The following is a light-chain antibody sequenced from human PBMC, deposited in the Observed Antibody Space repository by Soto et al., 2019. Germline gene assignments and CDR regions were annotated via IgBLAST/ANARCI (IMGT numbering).Light chain of an antibody. Sequence: EIVLTQSPGTLSLSPGERATLSCRASQSFRSSYLAWYQQKPGQAPSLLIYGASSRATGIPDRFSGSGSGTDFTLTISRLEPEDFAVYYCQQYGTSITFGQGTRLEI. CDR3: QQYGTSIT. CDR2: GAS. V-gene: IGKV3-20*01. J-gene: IGKJ5*01. CDR1: QSFRSSY.